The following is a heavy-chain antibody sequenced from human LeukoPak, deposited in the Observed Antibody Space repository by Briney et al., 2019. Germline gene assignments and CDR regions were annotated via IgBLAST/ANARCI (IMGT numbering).Heavy chain of an antibody. CDR1: GCTFSSYT. V-gene: IGHV1-69*05. CDR2: IIPIFGTA. CDR3: ASPRYCSSTSCSLVDY. D-gene: IGHD2-2*01. Sequence: ASVKVSCKASGCTFSSYTMNWVRQAPGQGLEWMGGIIPIFGTANYAQKFQGRVTITTDESTSTAYMELSSLRSEDTAVYYCASPRYCSSTSCSLVDYWGQGTLVTVSS. J-gene: IGHJ4*02.